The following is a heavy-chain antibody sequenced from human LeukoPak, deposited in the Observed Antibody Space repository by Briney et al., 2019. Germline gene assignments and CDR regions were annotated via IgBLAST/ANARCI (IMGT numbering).Heavy chain of an antibody. CDR1: GGSISSSSYY. CDR2: IYYSGST. J-gene: IGHJ4*02. CDR3: ARDRTGSKYNWNGFDY. D-gene: IGHD1-1*01. V-gene: IGHV4-39*07. Sequence: SETPSLTCTVSGGSISSSSYYWGWIRQPPGKGLEWIGSIYYSGSTYYNPSLKSRVTISVDTSKNQFSLKLSSVTAADTAVYYCARDRTGSKYNWNGFDYWGQGTLVTVSS.